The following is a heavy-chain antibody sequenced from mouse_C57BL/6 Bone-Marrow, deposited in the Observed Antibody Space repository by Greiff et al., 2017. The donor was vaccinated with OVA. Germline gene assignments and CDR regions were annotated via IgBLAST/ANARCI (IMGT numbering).Heavy chain of an antibody. CDR3: ARAPPISPRSLDS. D-gene: IGHD6-5*01. CDR1: GYTFTSYW. CDR2: IDPSDSYT. Sequence: VQLQQPGAELVMPGASVKLSCKASGYTFTSYWMHWVKQRPGQGLEWIGEIDPSDSYTNYNQKFKGKSTLTVDKSSSTAYMQLSSLTSEDSAVSNCARAPPISPRSLDSCGAGTTLTVSS. V-gene: IGHV1-69*01. J-gene: IGHJ2*01.